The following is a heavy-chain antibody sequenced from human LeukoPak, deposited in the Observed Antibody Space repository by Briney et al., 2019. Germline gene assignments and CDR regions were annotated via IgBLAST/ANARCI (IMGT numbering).Heavy chain of an antibody. Sequence: SETLSLTCAVSGGSISSSDWWSWVRQPPGKGLEWVGEIFHTGRTNYNPSLKSRVTISVDKSKKQFSLKLNSVTAADTAVYYCARDAAGRWFDPWGQGTLVTVSS. J-gene: IGHJ5*02. D-gene: IGHD1-26*01. CDR3: ARDAAGRWFDP. V-gene: IGHV4-4*02. CDR2: IFHTGRT. CDR1: GGSISSSDW.